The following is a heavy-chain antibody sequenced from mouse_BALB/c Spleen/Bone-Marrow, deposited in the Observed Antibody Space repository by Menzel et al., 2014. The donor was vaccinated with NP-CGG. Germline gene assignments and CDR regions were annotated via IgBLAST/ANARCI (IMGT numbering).Heavy chain of an antibody. Sequence: EVHVVESGPDLVKPSQSLSLTCTVTGYSITSGYSWHWIRQFPGNKLEWMGYIHFTGSTNYIPSLESRISFTRDTSKNQFFLQLNSVTTEDTATYYCARWRGATDYALDYWGQGTSVTVSS. V-gene: IGHV3-1*02. D-gene: IGHD3-1*01. CDR1: GYSITSGYS. CDR2: IHFTGST. J-gene: IGHJ4*01. CDR3: ARWRGATDYALDY.